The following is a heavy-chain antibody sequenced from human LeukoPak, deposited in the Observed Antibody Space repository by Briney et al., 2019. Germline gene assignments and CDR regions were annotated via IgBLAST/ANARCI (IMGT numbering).Heavy chain of an antibody. CDR2: IYYSGST. J-gene: IGHJ4*02. CDR3: ARQGRGTFDY. V-gene: IGHV4-59*08. Sequence: SETLSLTCTVPGGSISSYYWSWIRQPPGKGLEWIGYIYYSGSTNYNPSLKSRVTISVDTSKNQFSLKLSSVTAADTAVYYCARQGRGTFDYWGQGTLVTVSS. D-gene: IGHD1-1*01. CDR1: GGSISSYY.